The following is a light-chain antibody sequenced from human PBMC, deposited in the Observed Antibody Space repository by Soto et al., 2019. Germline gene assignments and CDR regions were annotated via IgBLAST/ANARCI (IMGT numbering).Light chain of an antibody. Sequence: QLTQTPSSSSASVGGVVLITRRASQAVNSWLAWFQQKPGMAPKLLIYATSTLESGVPSRFSGSGSGTDFTLTISSLQPEDFATYHCQQGYTTPITFGQGTRLEIK. V-gene: IGKV1-12*01. CDR2: ATS. CDR3: QQGYTTPIT. J-gene: IGKJ5*01. CDR1: QAVNSW.